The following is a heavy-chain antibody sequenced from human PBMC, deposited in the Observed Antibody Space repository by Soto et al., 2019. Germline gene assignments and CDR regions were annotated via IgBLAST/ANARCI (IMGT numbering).Heavy chain of an antibody. Sequence: QITLKGSGPTLVKPTQTLTLTCSRSGISLSTSGVGVGWIRQPPGKALEWLALIYWNDDKHYSPSLKSRLTITKDTSKNQAVLTMTNMDPVDTATYFCARGLASLPVFAFDIWGQGTMVTVSS. CDR3: ARGLASLPVFAFDI. V-gene: IGHV2-5*01. J-gene: IGHJ3*02. CDR2: IYWNDDK. D-gene: IGHD6-6*01. CDR1: GISLSTSGVG.